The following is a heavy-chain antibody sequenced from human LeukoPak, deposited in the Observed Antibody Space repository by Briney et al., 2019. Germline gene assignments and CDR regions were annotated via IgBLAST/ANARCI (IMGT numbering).Heavy chain of an antibody. CDR3: ARWYCSSNTCYHMDV. D-gene: IGHD2-2*01. V-gene: IGHV4-59*01. CDR2: IYYSGST. Sequence: TSETLSLTCTVSGGSISSYYWSWIRQPPGKGLEWIGYIYYSGSTNYIPSLKSRVTTSVDMSKNQLSLKLSSVTAADTAVYYCARWYCSSNTCYHMDVWGKGTTVTVSS. CDR1: GGSISSYY. J-gene: IGHJ6*03.